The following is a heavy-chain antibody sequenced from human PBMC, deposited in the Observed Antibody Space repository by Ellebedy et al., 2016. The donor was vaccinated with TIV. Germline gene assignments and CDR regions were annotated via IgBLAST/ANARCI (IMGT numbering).Heavy chain of an antibody. D-gene: IGHD4-17*01. J-gene: IGHJ6*02. CDR2: ITPFFGTT. Sequence: ASVKVSCKASGGTFRNYAIAWVRQAPGQGLEWMGGITPFFGTTDYAQKFQGRVTITADESTGTAYMELSSLRYEDTAVYYCARGAVDYGDDETESDYYGMDVWGQGTTVTVSS. V-gene: IGHV1-69*13. CDR3: ARGAVDYGDDETESDYYGMDV. CDR1: GGTFRNYA.